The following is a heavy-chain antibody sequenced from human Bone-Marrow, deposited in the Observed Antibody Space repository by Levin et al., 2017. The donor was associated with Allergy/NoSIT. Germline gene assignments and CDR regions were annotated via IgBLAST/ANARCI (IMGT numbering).Heavy chain of an antibody. V-gene: IGHV3-23*01. J-gene: IGHJ4*02. CDR3: AKDRVGTTRIYNY. D-gene: IGHD1-26*01. CDR1: GFTFSSFA. CDR2: ISPTGGTT. Sequence: PGESLKISCAASGFTFSSFAMSWVRQAPGKGLEWVSAISPTGGTTPYADSVKGRFTISRDNSKNTLYLQMNSLRPEDTAVYYCAKDRVGTTRIYNYWGLGTLVTVSS.